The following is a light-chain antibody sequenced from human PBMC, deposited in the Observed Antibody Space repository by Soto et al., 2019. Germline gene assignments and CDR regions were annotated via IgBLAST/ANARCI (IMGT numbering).Light chain of an antibody. CDR2: EVS. CDR3: SSYTSSSAVV. V-gene: IGLV2-14*01. J-gene: IGLJ2*01. CDR1: SSDVGGYNY. Sequence: QSALTQPASVSGSTGQSITISCTGTSSDVGGYNYVSWYQQHPGKAPKLMIYEVSNRPSGVSNRFSGSKSGNTASLTISGLQAEDEADYYCSSYTSSSAVVFGGGTKLTGL.